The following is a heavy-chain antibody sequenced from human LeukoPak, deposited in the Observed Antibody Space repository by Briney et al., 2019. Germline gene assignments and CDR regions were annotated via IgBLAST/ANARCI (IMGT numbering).Heavy chain of an antibody. J-gene: IGHJ4*02. V-gene: IGHV1-18*04. CDR1: GYTFTGYY. Sequence: APVKVSCKASGYTFTGYYMHWVRQAPGQGLEWMGWISCFNGDTHYAQKFQGRVTMTTDTSTTTAYMELRSLRSDDTALYYCARDPTNTSGRYAYFDYWGQGTLVTVSS. D-gene: IGHD6-19*01. CDR3: ARDPTNTSGRYAYFDY. CDR2: ISCFNGDT.